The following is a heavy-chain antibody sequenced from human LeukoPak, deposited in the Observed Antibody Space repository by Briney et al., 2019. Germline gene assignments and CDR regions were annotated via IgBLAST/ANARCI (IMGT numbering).Heavy chain of an antibody. CDR3: ARVRYSSNWAFDY. V-gene: IGHV4-59*01. J-gene: IGHJ4*02. Sequence: PSETLSLTCTVSGGSISSYYWSWIRQPPGKGLEWIGYIYYTGSTNFHPSLKSRVTISVDTSKNQFSLKLSSVTAADTAVYYCARVRYSSNWAFDYWGQGTLVTVSS. CDR1: GGSISSYY. CDR2: IYYTGST. D-gene: IGHD6-13*01.